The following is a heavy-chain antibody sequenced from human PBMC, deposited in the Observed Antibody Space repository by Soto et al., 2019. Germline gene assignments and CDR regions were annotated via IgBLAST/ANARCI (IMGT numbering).Heavy chain of an antibody. CDR2: INSDGSST. V-gene: IGHV3-74*01. Sequence: EVQVVESGGGLVQPGESLRLSCAASVFSFSDSWMHWVRQAPGKGLMWVSRINSDGSSTNYADSVKGRFTISRDNSRNTLYLQMSSLRAEDTAVYYCARGNQWFDPWGQGTLVTVSS. J-gene: IGHJ5*02. CDR3: ARGNQWFDP. CDR1: VFSFSDSW.